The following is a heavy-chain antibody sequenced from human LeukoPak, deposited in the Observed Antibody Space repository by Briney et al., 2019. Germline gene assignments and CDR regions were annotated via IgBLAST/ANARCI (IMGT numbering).Heavy chain of an antibody. Sequence: GGSLRLSCAASGFSFNTYGMHWVRQAPGKGLEWVAFIYYDGRNKFYADSVKGRFTISRDNSKNTLYLQMNSLRAEDTAVYYCAPDPRTWLGLDYWGQGTLVTVSS. D-gene: IGHD6-19*01. CDR3: APDPRTWLGLDY. CDR2: IYYDGRNK. CDR1: GFSFNTYG. J-gene: IGHJ4*02. V-gene: IGHV3-30*02.